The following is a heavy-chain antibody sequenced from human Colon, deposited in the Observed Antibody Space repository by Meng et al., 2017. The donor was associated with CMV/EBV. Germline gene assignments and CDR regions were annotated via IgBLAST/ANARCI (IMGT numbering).Heavy chain of an antibody. V-gene: IGHV7-4-1*02. J-gene: IGHJ4*02. CDR3: AREGEDAYYNFDY. CDR2: ITTNTGHP. Sequence: KASGSTVNKYAMNWVRQAPGQGLEWMGWITTNTGHPTYAQGFTGRFVFSFDTSVSTAYLQISSLKAEDTAVYFCAREGEDAYYNFDYWGQGTLVTVSS. CDR1: GSTVNKYA. D-gene: IGHD3-10*01.